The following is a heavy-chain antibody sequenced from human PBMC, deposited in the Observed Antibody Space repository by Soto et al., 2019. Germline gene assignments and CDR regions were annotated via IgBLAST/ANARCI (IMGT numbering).Heavy chain of an antibody. CDR2: ISRSGSTI. CDR1: GFTFSTYA. J-gene: IGHJ5*02. Sequence: GGSLRLSCAASGFTFSTYAMNWVRQAPGKGLEWVSDISRSGSTIYYADSVKGRFTISRDNSKNTLYLQMNSLRAEDTAVYYCAKDKTGSSWLRGWFDPWGQGTLVTVSS. CDR3: AKDKTGSSWLRGWFDP. V-gene: IGHV3-23*01. D-gene: IGHD6-13*01.